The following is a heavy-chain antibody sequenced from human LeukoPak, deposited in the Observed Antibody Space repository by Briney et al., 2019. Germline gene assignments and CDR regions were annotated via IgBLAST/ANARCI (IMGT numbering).Heavy chain of an antibody. V-gene: IGHV4-38-2*02. CDR2: IYHSGST. CDR1: GHSISSDYY. J-gene: IGHJ6*02. CDR3: ARIEAVAGSGFYYYYGMDV. D-gene: IGHD6-19*01. Sequence: SETLSLTCTVSGHSISSDYYWGWIRQPPGKGLEWIGSIYHSGSTYYNPSLKSRVTISVDTSKNQFSLKLSSVTAADTAVYYCARIEAVAGSGFYYYYGMDVWGQGTTVTVSS.